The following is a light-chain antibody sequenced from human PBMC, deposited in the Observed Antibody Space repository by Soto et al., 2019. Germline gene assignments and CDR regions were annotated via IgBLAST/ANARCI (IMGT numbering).Light chain of an antibody. V-gene: IGLV2-14*03. Sequence: QSALTQPASVSGSPGQSITISCTGISADVSTSNFVSWYQHHPGKGPRLILYDFTHRPSGISDRFSGSKSGDTASLTISGLRAEDEADYYCSSYTFTSTLYVFGTGTKVTVL. CDR2: DFT. CDR1: SADVSTSNF. CDR3: SSYTFTSTLYV. J-gene: IGLJ1*01.